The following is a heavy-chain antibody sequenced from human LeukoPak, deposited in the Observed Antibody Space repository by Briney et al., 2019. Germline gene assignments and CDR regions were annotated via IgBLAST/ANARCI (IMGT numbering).Heavy chain of an antibody. CDR1: GYTFSDLW. CDR2: IYPADSDI. V-gene: IGHV5-51*01. J-gene: IGHJ4*02. CDR3: ARFEVNHADGSTYYYSDY. Sequence: GESLKISCKASGYTFSDLWIGWVRQMPGKGLEWMGVIYPADSDIRYGPSFQGQVSLSVDKSTNTAFLQWSSLKASDTAMYYCARFEVNHADGSTYYYSDYWGQGTLVTVSS. D-gene: IGHD2-2*01.